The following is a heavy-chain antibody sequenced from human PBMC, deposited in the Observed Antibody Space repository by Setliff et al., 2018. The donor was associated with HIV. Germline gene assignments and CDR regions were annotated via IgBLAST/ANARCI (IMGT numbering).Heavy chain of an antibody. CDR2: IYYSGST. J-gene: IGHJ4*02. CDR1: GASISSSSYY. D-gene: IGHD4-17*01. CDR3: ASSTTVVTPFFDY. Sequence: LSLTCTVSGASISSSSYYWGWIRQPPGKGLEWIGSIYYSGSTYYNPSLKSRVTISVDTSKNQFSLKLSSVTAADTAVYYCASSTTVVTPFFDYWGQGTLVTVPQ. V-gene: IGHV4-39*07.